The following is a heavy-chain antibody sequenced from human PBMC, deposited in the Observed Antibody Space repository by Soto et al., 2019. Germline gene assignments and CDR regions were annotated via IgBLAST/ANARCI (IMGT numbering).Heavy chain of an antibody. D-gene: IGHD6-25*01. V-gene: IGHV1-3*05. J-gene: IGHJ4*02. CDR3: ARDQRIAFDY. CDR1: GYTFTSYA. Sequence: QVQLVQSGAEEKKPGASVKVSCKASGYTFTSYAMSWVRQAPGQRLEWMGWINAGNGNTKYSEKFQRRVTITRDTSASTAYMELSSLRSEDTAVYYCARDQRIAFDYWGQGTLVTVSS. CDR2: INAGNGNT.